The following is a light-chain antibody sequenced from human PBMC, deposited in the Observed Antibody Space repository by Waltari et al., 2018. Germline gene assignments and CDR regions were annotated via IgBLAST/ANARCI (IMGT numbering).Light chain of an antibody. CDR1: SGSIASNY. CDR3: QSYDSSMGV. V-gene: IGLV6-57*03. CDR2: EDN. J-gene: IGLJ2*01. Sequence: NFMLTQPHPVSESPGKTVTISCTRSSGSIASNYVQWYQQRPGSAPTTVIYEDNQRPSGVPDRFSGSIDSSSNSASLTISGLKTEDEADYYCQSYDSSMGVFGGGTKLTVL.